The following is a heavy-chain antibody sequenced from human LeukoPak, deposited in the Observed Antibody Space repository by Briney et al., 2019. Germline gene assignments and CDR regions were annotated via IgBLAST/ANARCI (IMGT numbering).Heavy chain of an antibody. D-gene: IGHD3-10*01. CDR3: ARDVLPRGFDP. V-gene: IGHV1-69*04. CDR1: GGTFSSYA. CDR2: ITPIFGIA. J-gene: IGHJ5*02. Sequence: GASVKVSCKASGGTFSSYAISWVRQAPGQGLEWMGRITPIFGIANYAQKFQGRVTITADKSTSTAYMELSSLRSEDTAVYYCARDVLPRGFDPWGQGTLVTVSS.